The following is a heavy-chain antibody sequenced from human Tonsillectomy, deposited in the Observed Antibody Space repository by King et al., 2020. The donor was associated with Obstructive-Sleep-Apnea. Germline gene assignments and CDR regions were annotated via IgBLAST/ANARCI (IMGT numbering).Heavy chain of an antibody. V-gene: IGHV4-59*08. J-gene: IGHJ4*02. CDR3: ARHRGVEDYGDYGDYFDY. CDR1: GGSISNYY. Sequence: QLQESGPGLVKPSETLSLTCTVSGGSISNYYWSWIRQPPGKGLEWIGYMYYSGNTNFNPSLKSPVTISADTSKIQFSLRLSSVTAADTAVYYCARHRGVEDYGDYGDYFDYWGQGTLVTVSS. D-gene: IGHD4-17*01. CDR2: MYYSGNT.